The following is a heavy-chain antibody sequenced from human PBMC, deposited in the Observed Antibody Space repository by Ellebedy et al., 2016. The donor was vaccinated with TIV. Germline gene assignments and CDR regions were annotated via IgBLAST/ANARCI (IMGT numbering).Heavy chain of an antibody. J-gene: IGHJ4*02. V-gene: IGHV1-2*02. CDR2: INPNSGGT. CDR1: GYTFTGYY. Sequence: ASVKVSCXASGYTFTGYYMHWVRQAPGQGLEWMGWINPNSGGTNYAQKFQGRVTMTRDTSISTAYMELSRLRSDDTAVYYCASSRGGRPYYFDYWGQGTLVTVSS. CDR3: ASSRGGRPYYFDY. D-gene: IGHD3-16*01.